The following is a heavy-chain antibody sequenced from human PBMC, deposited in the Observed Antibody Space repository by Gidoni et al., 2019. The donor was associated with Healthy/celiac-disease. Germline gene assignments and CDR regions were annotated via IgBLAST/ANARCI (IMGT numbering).Heavy chain of an antibody. Sequence: EVQLVESGGGLVQPGGSLRLSCAASGFTFSSYAMHWVRQAPGKGLEYVSAISSNGGSTYYANSVKGRFTISRDNSKNTLYLQMGSLRAEDMAVYYCARGATTITIERVYYYGMDVWGQGTTVTVSS. V-gene: IGHV3-64*01. D-gene: IGHD3-9*01. CDR1: GFTFSSYA. J-gene: IGHJ6*02. CDR2: ISSNGGST. CDR3: ARGATTITIERVYYYGMDV.